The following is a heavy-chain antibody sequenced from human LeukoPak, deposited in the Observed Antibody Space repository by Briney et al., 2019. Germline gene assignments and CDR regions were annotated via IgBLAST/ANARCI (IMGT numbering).Heavy chain of an antibody. Sequence: SETLSLTCTVSGGSISSYYWSWIRQPPGKGLEWIGYIYYSGSTNYNPSLKSRVTISVDTSKNQFSLKLSSVTAAGTAVYYCARGGGYSSGCFDYWGQGTLVTVSS. CDR3: ARGGGYSSGCFDY. CDR2: IYYSGST. V-gene: IGHV4-59*12. J-gene: IGHJ4*02. CDR1: GGSISSYY. D-gene: IGHD6-19*01.